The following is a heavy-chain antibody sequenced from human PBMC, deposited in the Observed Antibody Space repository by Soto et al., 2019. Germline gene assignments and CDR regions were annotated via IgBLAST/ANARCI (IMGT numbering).Heavy chain of an antibody. CDR2: ISSSSSYI. J-gene: IGHJ6*03. CDR1: GFTFSSYS. V-gene: IGHV3-21*01. Sequence: EVQLVESGGGLVKPGGSLRLSCAASGFTFSSYSMNWVRQAPGKGLEWVSSISSSSSYIYYADSVKGRFTISRDNAKNSRYLQMNSLRAEDTAVYYCARALSRTEYYYYYMDVWGKGTTVTVSS. D-gene: IGHD2-21*02. CDR3: ARALSRTEYYYYYMDV.